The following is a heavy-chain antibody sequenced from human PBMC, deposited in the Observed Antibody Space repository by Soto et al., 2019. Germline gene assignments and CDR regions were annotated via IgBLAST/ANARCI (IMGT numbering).Heavy chain of an antibody. D-gene: IGHD5-12*01. Sequence: QVQLVQSGAEVKKPGASVRVSCKASGYTFTIYAIHWVRQAPGQRLEWMGWIDADNGNTKYSQTFQGRGTITRDTSAITAYLELSRLRSEDTAVYYCARQAEVGYNYGYWGQGTLVTVSS. V-gene: IGHV1-3*01. CDR1: GYTFTIYA. CDR3: ARQAEVGYNYGY. J-gene: IGHJ4*02. CDR2: IDADNGNT.